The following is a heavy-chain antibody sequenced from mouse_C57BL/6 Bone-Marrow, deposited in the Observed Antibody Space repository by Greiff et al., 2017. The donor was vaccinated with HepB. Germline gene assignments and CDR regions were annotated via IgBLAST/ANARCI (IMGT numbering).Heavy chain of an antibody. V-gene: IGHV1-26*01. D-gene: IGHD3-1*01. J-gene: IGHJ4*01. CDR2: INPNNGGT. CDR1: GYTFTDYY. CDR3: ARREGYLYAMDY. Sequence: EVQLQQSGPELVKPGASVKISCKASGYTFTDYYMNWVKQSHGKSLEWIGDINPNNGGTSYNQKFKGKATLTVDKSSSTAYMELRSLTSEDSAVYYCARREGYLYAMDYWGQGTSVTVSS.